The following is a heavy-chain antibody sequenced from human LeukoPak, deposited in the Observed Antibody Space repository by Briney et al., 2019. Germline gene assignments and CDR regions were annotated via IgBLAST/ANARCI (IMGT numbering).Heavy chain of an antibody. J-gene: IGHJ4*02. V-gene: IGHV4-61*02. CDR2: IYISGST. CDR1: GCSIRTGNYN. Sequence: PSETLSLTCTVSGCSIRTGNYNWRWIRQPAGMGLEWIGRIYISGSTNYNPSLKSRVTISVDTSKNQCTLNLTSVTAAYTALYRCARGHTGAFDSWGQGTQVTVS. D-gene: IGHD3-10*01. CDR3: ARGHTGAFDS.